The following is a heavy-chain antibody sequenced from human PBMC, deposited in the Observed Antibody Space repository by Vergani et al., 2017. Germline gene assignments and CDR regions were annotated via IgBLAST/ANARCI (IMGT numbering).Heavy chain of an antibody. CDR2: IRNKANDYTT. Sequence: EVQLVASGGGLVQPGGSLRLSCAASGFTFSDHYMDWVRQAPGKGLEWVGRIRNKANDYTTQYAASVKGRFTISRDDSKSYLYLQMNSLQTEDTALYYCVRVKGSNWNDHLYDIWGQGTLVTVSS. CDR3: VRVKGSNWNDHLYDI. J-gene: IGHJ3*02. CDR1: GFTFSDHY. D-gene: IGHD1-1*01. V-gene: IGHV3-72*01.